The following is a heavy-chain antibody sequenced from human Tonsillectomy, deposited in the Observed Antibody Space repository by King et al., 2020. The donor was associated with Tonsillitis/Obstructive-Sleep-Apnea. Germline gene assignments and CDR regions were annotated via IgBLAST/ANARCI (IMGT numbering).Heavy chain of an antibody. V-gene: IGHV1-3*01. D-gene: IGHD2-8*01. J-gene: IGHJ3*02. CDR2: INAGNGNT. Sequence: QLVQSGAEVKKPGASVKVSCKASGYTFTSYAMHWVRQAPGQRLEWMGWINAGNGNTKYSQKFQGRVTITRDTSASTAYMELSSLRSEDTAVYYCAREGDIVLMVYASGAFDIWGQGKMVTVSS. CDR3: AREGDIVLMVYASGAFDI. CDR1: GYTFTSYA.